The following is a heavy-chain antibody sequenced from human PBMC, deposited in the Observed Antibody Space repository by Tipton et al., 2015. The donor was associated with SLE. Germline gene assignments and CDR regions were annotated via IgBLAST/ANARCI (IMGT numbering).Heavy chain of an antibody. CDR1: GGSISSHY. Sequence: LRLSCTVSGGSISSHYWSWIRQPPGKGPEWIGYIYYSGSTNYNPSLKSRVTISLDTSKNHFSLKLSSVTAAGTAVYYCATTLQLVDVFDIWGQGTLVTVSS. J-gene: IGHJ3*02. CDR3: ATTLQLVDVFDI. CDR2: IYYSGST. V-gene: IGHV4-59*11. D-gene: IGHD5-24*01.